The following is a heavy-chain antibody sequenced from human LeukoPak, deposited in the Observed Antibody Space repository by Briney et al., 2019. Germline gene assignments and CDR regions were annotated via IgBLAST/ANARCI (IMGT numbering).Heavy chain of an antibody. J-gene: IGHJ4*02. CDR2: IYHSGST. D-gene: IGHD5-12*01. Sequence: SETLSLTCTLSGGSISTYYWSWIRQPPGKGLEWIGYIYHSGSTNYNPSLKSRVTISVDTSKNQFSLKLSSVTAADTAVYYCARGGGYASPIGYWGPGALVTVSS. CDR3: ARGGGYASPIGY. CDR1: GGSISTYY. V-gene: IGHV4-59*01.